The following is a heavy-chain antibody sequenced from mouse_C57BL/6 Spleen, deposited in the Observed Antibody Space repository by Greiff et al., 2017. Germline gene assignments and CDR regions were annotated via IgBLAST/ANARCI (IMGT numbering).Heavy chain of an antibody. J-gene: IGHJ1*03. CDR3: ARDGDYYGSSYWYFDV. Sequence: VQLKESGPGLVKPSQSLSLTCSVTGYSITSGYYWNWIRQFPGNKLEWMGYISYDGSNNYNPSLKNRIPITRDTSKNQFYLKLNSVTTEDTATYYCARDGDYYGSSYWYFDVWGTGTTVTVSS. CDR1: GYSITSGYY. V-gene: IGHV3-6*01. CDR2: ISYDGSN. D-gene: IGHD1-1*01.